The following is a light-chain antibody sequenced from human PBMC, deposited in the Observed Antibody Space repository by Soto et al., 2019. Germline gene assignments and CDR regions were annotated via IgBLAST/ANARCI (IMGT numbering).Light chain of an antibody. CDR1: SSDVGGYNY. CDR2: DVS. Sequence: SVLTQPASVSGSPGQSITLSCTGTSSDVGGYNYVAWYQQHPGKAPKLMIYDVSNRPSGVSNRFSGSKSGNTASLTISGLQAEDEADYYCSSYTNAIALGGYVFVTGTKVTVL. CDR3: SSYTNAIALGGYV. V-gene: IGLV2-14*01. J-gene: IGLJ1*01.